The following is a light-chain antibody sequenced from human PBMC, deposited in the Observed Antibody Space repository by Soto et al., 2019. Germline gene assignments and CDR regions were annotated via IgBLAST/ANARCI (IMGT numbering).Light chain of an antibody. CDR3: HSRA. CDR2: DVS. Sequence: IQMTQFPSTPSAPVGARNTFTCRASQSISGSLAWCLHRPGEAPKLLIYDVSTLESGVPSRFSGSGSETEFTLTISRLQPDDFATYFCHSRAFGQGTRLEIK. CDR1: QSISGS. V-gene: IGKV1-5*01. J-gene: IGKJ5*01.